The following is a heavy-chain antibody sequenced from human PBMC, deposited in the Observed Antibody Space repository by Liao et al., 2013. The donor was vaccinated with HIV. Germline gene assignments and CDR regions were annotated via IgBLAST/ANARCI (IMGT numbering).Heavy chain of an antibody. CDR2: IFTNGTT. D-gene: IGHD4-23*01. J-gene: IGHJ4*02. CDR1: GGSITSGRYY. Sequence: QVQLQESGPGLVKPSQTLSLTCTVSGGSITSGRYYWSWIRQPAGKGLEWIGRIFTNGTTNYNPSLKSRVTLSVDTSKNQFSLRVTSVTVADTAVYFCARARWLPSYGGSFPSYNWAEGTRGHRLL. V-gene: IGHV4-61*02. CDR3: ARARWLPSYGGSFPSYN.